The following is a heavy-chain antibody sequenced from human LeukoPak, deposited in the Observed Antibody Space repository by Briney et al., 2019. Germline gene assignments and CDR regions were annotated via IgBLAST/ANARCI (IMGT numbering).Heavy chain of an antibody. J-gene: IGHJ4*02. CDR2: ITSSSSSM. D-gene: IGHD7-27*01. CDR3: ARDLAWGGY. Sequence: GGSLRLSCVASGFTFSIYTMSWVRRAPGKGLEWVSSITSSSSSMYSADSVKGRLTISRDNAKNSLYLQMNSLRAEDTAVYYCARDLAWGGYWGQGTLVTVSS. CDR1: GFTFSIYT. V-gene: IGHV3-21*01.